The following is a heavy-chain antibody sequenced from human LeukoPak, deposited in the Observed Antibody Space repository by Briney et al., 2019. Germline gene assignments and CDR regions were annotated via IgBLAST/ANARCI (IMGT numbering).Heavy chain of an antibody. J-gene: IGHJ3*02. CDR2: ISYDGSNK. Sequence: GGSLRLSCAASGFTFSSYAMHWVRQAPGKGLEWVAVISYDGSNKYYADSVKGRFTISRENSKNTLYLEMNSLRAEDTAVYYCAKSGWFNQGNFDVFDIWGKGKMVTVSS. V-gene: IGHV3-30-3*02. D-gene: IGHD6-19*01. CDR3: AKSGWFNQGNFDVFDI. CDR1: GFTFSSYA.